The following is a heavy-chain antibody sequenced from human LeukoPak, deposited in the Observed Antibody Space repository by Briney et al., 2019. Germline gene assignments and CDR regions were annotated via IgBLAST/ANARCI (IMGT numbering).Heavy chain of an antibody. V-gene: IGHV3-13*01. J-gene: IGHJ6*02. CDR3: ARAGIAVAGTGHYYYGMDV. D-gene: IGHD6-19*01. Sequence: GGSLRLSCAASRFTFSSYDMHWVRQAAGKGLEWVSAIGTAGDTYYPGSVKGRFTISRENAKNSLYLQMNSLRAGDTAVYYCARAGIAVAGTGHYYYGMDVWGQGTTVTVSS. CDR1: RFTFSSYD. CDR2: IGTAGDT.